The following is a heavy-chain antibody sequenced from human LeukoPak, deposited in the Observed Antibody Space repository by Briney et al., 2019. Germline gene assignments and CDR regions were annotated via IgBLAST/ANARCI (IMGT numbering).Heavy chain of an antibody. CDR3: ARRPRVGAAWHFFDY. D-gene: IGHD2-15*01. CDR1: GFTLSNYA. J-gene: IGHJ4*02. V-gene: IGHV3-30*04. Sequence: GALRLSCAASGFTLSNYAMHWVRQAPGKGLEWVAIITYDGSNKDYADVVKGRFTISRDNSNNTLYLQMNSLGAEDTGVYYCARRPRVGAAWHFFDYWGQGTLVTVSS. CDR2: ITYDGSNK.